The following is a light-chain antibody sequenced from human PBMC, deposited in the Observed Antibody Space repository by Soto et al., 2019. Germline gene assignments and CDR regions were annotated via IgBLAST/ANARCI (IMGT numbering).Light chain of an antibody. CDR3: QQYRA. CDR1: QSISSW. V-gene: IGKV1-5*03. CDR2: KAS. J-gene: IGKJ1*01. Sequence: DIQMTQSASTLSASVGDRVTITCRASQSISSWLAWYQQKPGKAPKLLIYKASSLESGVPSRFSGSGSGTEFTLTISSLQPDDFATYYCQQYRAFGQGTKVDIK.